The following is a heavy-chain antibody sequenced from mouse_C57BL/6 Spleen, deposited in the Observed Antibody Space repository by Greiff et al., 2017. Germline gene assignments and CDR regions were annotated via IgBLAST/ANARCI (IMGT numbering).Heavy chain of an antibody. J-gene: IGHJ4*01. CDR2: ISGGGGNT. V-gene: IGHV5-9*01. D-gene: IGHD2-2*01. CDR1: GFTFSSYT. CDR3: ARGYGYDWGGYAMVY. Sequence: EVMLVESGGGLVKPGGSLKLSCAASGFTFSSYTMSWVRQTPEKRLEWVATISGGGGNTYYPDSVKGRFTISRDTAKNTPYLHMSSLRSENTALYDGARGYGYDWGGYAMVYWGQGTSVTVSA.